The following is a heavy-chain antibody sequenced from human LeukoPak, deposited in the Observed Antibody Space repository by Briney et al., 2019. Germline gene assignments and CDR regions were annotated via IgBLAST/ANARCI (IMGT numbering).Heavy chain of an antibody. V-gene: IGHV4-4*02. CDR2: IHHSGST. Sequence: KSSETLSLTCAVSGDSVSSSNWWSWVRQPPGKGLEWIGEIHHSGSTNYNPSLKSRVTISLDGPKNQLSLKMTSVTAADTAVYYCARGLVDTGRSSFDYWGQGTLVTVSS. J-gene: IGHJ4*02. CDR3: ARGLVDTGRSSFDY. CDR1: GDSVSSSNW. D-gene: IGHD5-12*01.